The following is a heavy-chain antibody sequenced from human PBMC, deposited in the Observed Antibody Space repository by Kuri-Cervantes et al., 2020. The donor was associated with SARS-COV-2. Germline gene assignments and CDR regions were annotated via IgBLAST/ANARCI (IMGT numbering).Heavy chain of an antibody. CDR1: GFTFSSYA. D-gene: IGHD2-15*01. J-gene: IGHJ4*02. V-gene: IGHV3-23*01. Sequence: GESLKISCAASGFTFSSYAMSWVRQAPGKGLEWVSAISGSGGSTYYADSVKGRFTISRDNAKNSLYLQMNSLRAEDTAVYYCARGLGYCSGGSCYSRSSSDYWGQGTLVTVSS. CDR2: ISGSGGST. CDR3: ARGLGYCSGGSCYSRSSSDY.